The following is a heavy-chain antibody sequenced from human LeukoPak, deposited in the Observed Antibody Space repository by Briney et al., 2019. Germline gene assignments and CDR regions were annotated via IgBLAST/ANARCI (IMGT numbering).Heavy chain of an antibody. CDR1: GYTFTDYF. Sequence: ASVKVSCKASGYTFTDYFMNWVRQAPGQGLEWMGWINPNSGGTNYAQKFQGRVTMTRDTSISTAYMELSRLRSDDTAVYYCARLILIAAAVDFDYWGQGTLVTVSS. CDR3: ARLILIAAAVDFDY. J-gene: IGHJ4*02. CDR2: INPNSGGT. V-gene: IGHV1-2*02. D-gene: IGHD6-13*01.